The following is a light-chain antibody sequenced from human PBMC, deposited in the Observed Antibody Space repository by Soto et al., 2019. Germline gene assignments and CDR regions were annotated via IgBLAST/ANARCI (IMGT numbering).Light chain of an antibody. CDR2: DAS. J-gene: IGKJ1*01. CDR1: QSVRNY. CDR3: QQRYSWRT. V-gene: IGKV3-11*01. Sequence: EIVLTQSPVTLSLSPGERATLSCRASQSVRNYLAWYQQKPGQAPRLLIYDASNRATGIPARFSGSGSGTDFTLTISSLEPEDFAVYYCQQRYSWRTFGQGTKVEIK.